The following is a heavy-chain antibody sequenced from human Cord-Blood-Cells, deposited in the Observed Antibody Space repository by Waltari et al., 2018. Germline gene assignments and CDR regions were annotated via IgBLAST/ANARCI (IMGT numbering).Heavy chain of an antibody. CDR3: ARGDYYGSGSYYIYFDY. J-gene: IGHJ4*02. Sequence: QVQLQESGPGLVQPSETLSLTCAVSGYSISSGYYWGWLRQPPGKGLEWIGSIYHSGSTYYNPSLKSRVTISVDTSKNQFSLKLSSVTAADTAVYYCARGDYYGSGSYYIYFDYWGQGTLVTVSS. D-gene: IGHD3-10*01. CDR1: GYSISSGYY. V-gene: IGHV4-38-2*01. CDR2: IYHSGST.